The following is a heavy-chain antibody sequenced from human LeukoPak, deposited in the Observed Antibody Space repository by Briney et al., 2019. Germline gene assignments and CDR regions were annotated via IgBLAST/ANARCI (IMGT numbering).Heavy chain of an antibody. CDR2: IYTSGST. CDR3: AREKYQLLLYYYYYMDV. J-gene: IGHJ6*03. D-gene: IGHD2-2*01. Sequence: PSETLSLTCTVSGGSISSYYWSWIRQPAGKGLEWIGRIYTSGSTNYNPSLKSRVTMSVDTSKNQFSLKLSSVTAADTAVYYCAREKYQLLLYYYYYMDVWGKGTTVTVSS. V-gene: IGHV4-4*07. CDR1: GGSISSYY.